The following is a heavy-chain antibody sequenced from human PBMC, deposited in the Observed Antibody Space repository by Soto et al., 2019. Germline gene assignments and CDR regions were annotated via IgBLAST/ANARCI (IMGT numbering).Heavy chain of an antibody. J-gene: IGHJ3*02. CDR1: GYTFTGYY. V-gene: IGHV1-2*02. CDR2: INPNSGGT. CDR3: ARDLYCSSTSCYNGYAFDI. D-gene: IGHD2-2*02. Sequence: ASVKVSCKASGYTFTGYYMHWVRQAPGQGLEWMGWINPNSGGTNYAQKFQGGVTMTRDTSISTAYMELSRLRSDDTAVYYCARDLYCSSTSCYNGYAFDIWGQGTMVTVS.